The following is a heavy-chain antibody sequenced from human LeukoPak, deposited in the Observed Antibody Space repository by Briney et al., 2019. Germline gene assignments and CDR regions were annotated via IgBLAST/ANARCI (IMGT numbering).Heavy chain of an antibody. CDR2: ISDSGNTQ. CDR1: GFTFSSYS. Sequence: GSLRLSCAASGFTFSSYSMNWVRQAPGKGLEWIAYISDSGNTQWYADSVKGRFTISRDNTKGSLNLQMNGLRDEDTALYYCAREGRQQGLDFWGQGTPVIVSS. J-gene: IGHJ4*02. V-gene: IGHV3-48*02. CDR3: AREGRQQGLDF. D-gene: IGHD6-19*01.